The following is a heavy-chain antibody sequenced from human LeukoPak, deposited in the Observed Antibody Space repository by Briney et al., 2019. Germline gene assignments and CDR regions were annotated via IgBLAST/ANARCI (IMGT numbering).Heavy chain of an antibody. V-gene: IGHV3-73*01. J-gene: IGHJ4*02. CDR1: GVTFRGFA. CDR3: TSTSSGSYYRLAY. D-gene: IGHD3-10*01. CDR2: IRSKAYSYAT. Sequence: GGSLKLSCAASGVTFRGFAMHWGRQASGKGLEWVGRIRSKAYSYATTYAASVKGRFTISIDDSKSTAYLQMNSPKTDDRAGDSCTSTSSGSYYRLAYWGQGTLVTVSS.